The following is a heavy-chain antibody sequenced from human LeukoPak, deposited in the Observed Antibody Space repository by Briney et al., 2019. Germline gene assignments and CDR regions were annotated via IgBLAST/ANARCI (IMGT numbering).Heavy chain of an antibody. Sequence: GGSLRLSCAASGFTFSSYAMSWVRQAPGKGLEWVSAISGSGGSTYYADSVKVRFTISRDNSKNTLYLQVNSLRAEDTALYYCAIREMYSSGWCLGYWGQGTLVTVSS. D-gene: IGHD6-19*01. CDR3: AIREMYSSGWCLGY. J-gene: IGHJ4*02. CDR1: GFTFSSYA. V-gene: IGHV3-23*01. CDR2: ISGSGGST.